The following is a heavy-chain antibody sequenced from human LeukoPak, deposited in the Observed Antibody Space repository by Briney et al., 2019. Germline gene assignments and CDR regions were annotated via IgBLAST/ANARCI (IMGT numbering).Heavy chain of an antibody. Sequence: ASVKVSCKASGYTFTSYYMHWVRQAPGQGLEWMGIINPSGGSTSYAQKFQGRVTMTRDTSTSTVYMELSSLRSEDTAVYYCAREDYCSGGSCYSAFGYWGQGTPVTVSS. D-gene: IGHD2-15*01. CDR3: AREDYCSGGSCYSAFGY. J-gene: IGHJ4*02. V-gene: IGHV1-46*01. CDR1: GYTFTSYY. CDR2: INPSGGST.